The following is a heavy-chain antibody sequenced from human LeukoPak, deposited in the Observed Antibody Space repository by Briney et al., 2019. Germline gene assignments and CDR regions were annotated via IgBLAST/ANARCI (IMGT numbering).Heavy chain of an antibody. J-gene: IGHJ4*02. V-gene: IGHV3-48*04. CDR3: TTDHVLVLQPYDSSAH. D-gene: IGHD3-22*01. CDR2: ISSSSSTI. Sequence: GGSQRLSCAASGFTFSSYSMNWVRQAPGKGLEWVSHISSSSSTIYYADSVKGRFTISRDNAKNSLFLQMNSLRAEDTAVYYCTTDHVLVLQPYDSSAHWGQGTLVTVSS. CDR1: GFTFSSYS.